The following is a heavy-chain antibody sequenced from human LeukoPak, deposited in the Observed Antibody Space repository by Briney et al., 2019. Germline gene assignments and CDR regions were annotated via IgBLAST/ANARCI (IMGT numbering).Heavy chain of an antibody. CDR2: IRSKAYGGKT. Sequence: GGSLRLSCTASVFTFGDYAMSWVPRAPGKGGEGVGFIRSKAYGGKTEYGASVKGRFPIYRDDSQSLAYLQTNSLKTEDTGVYYCSRGSGSGSYSPYYFDYWGQGTLVTVSS. J-gene: IGHJ4*02. D-gene: IGHD3-10*01. CDR3: SRGSGSGSYSPYYFDY. V-gene: IGHV3-49*04. CDR1: VFTFGDYA.